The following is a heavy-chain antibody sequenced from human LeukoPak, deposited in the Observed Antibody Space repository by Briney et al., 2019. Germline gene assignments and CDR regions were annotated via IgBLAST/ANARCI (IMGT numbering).Heavy chain of an antibody. CDR2: INIDESVT. CDR3: ARRRDGNDNGFDY. CDR1: EFTFVSYW. Sequence: GGSLTLSCAASEFTFVSYWMQWVRQAPRKGLVWVSRINIDESVTTYADSVKGRFIISRDNAKNTVYLQINSLRAEDTAVYYCARRRDGNDNGFDYWGQGTLVTVSS. J-gene: IGHJ4*02. D-gene: IGHD5-24*01. V-gene: IGHV3-74*01.